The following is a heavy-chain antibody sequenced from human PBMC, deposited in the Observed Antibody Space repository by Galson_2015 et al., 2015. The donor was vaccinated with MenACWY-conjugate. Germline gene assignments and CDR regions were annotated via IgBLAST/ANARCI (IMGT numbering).Heavy chain of an antibody. V-gene: IGHV3-64D*09. CDR1: GFTFSSYA. D-gene: IGHD2-15*01. Sequence: SLRLSCAASGFTFSSYAMHWVRQAPGKGLEYVSAISSNGGSTYYADSVKGRFTISRDNSKNTLYLQMSSLRAEDTAVYYCVKDRGVVVAETHWFDPWGQGTLVTVSS. CDR3: VKDRGVVVAETHWFDP. CDR2: ISSNGGST. J-gene: IGHJ5*02.